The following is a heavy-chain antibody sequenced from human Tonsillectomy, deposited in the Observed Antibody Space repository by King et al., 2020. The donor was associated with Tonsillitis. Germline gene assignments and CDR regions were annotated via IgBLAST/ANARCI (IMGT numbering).Heavy chain of an antibody. CDR2: INLSGGST. CDR3: AREDRWSLIYFDY. CDR1: GYTFTRYY. D-gene: IGHD2-8*01. Sequence: VQLVESGAEVKKPGASVKVSCKASGYTFTRYYMHWVRQAPGQGLEWMGMINLSGGSTSYAQKFQGRVTMTRDTSTSTVYMELSSLRSEDTAVYYCAREDRWSLIYFDYWGQGTLVTVSS. J-gene: IGHJ4*02. V-gene: IGHV1-46*03.